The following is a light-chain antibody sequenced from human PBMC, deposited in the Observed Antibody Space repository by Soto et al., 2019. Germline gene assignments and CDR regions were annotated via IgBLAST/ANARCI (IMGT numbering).Light chain of an antibody. CDR2: DAS. CDR1: QSVSSY. J-gene: IGKJ3*01. Sequence: EIVLTQSPATLSLSPGERATLSCRASQSVSSYLAWYQQKPGQAPRLLIYDASNRATGIPARFSGSGSGTDFTLTISSLEPEDFAVYYCQQRSNSPPFTFGPGT. CDR3: QQRSNSPPFT. V-gene: IGKV3-11*01.